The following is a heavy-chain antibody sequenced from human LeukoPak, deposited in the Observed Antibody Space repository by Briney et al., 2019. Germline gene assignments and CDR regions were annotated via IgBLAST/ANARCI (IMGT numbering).Heavy chain of an antibody. CDR2: IYYSGST. D-gene: IGHD2-15*01. V-gene: IGHV4-61*01. J-gene: IGHJ6*03. CDR1: GYSISSDYY. CDR3: AGQVVVAATANYYYYYMDV. Sequence: ASETLSLTCTVSGYSISSDYYWSWIRQPPGKGLEWIGYIYYSGSTNYNPSLKSRVTISVDTSKNQFSLKLSSVTAADTAVYYCAGQVVVAATANYYYYYMDVWGKGATVTVSS.